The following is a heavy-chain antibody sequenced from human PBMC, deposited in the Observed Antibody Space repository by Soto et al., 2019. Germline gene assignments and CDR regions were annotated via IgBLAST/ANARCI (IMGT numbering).Heavy chain of an antibody. J-gene: IGHJ4*02. CDR2: IYYSGSS. CDR1: GVSFSTYY. CDR3: ARDQGGPFDY. D-gene: IGHD2-15*01. V-gene: IGHV4-59*01. Sequence: QVQLQESGPGLVKPSETLSLTCTVSGVSFSTYYWSWLRQAPGKGLEWIGYIYYSGSSNYNPSLKSRVPMAVDTSKNQLSLKLSAVTAADTAVYYCARDQGGPFDYWCQGTLVTVSS.